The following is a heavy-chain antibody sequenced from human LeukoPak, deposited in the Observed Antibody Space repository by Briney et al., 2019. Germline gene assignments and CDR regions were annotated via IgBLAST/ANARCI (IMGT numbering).Heavy chain of an antibody. Sequence: ASVRVSCEASGYTFTGYYMHWVRQAPGQGLEWMGWINPNSGGTNYAQKFQGWVTMTRDTSISTAYMELSRLRSDDTAVYYCARGAPPNSRLIDYWGQGTLVTVPS. CDR2: INPNSGGT. V-gene: IGHV1-2*04. CDR3: ARGAPPNSRLIDY. J-gene: IGHJ4*02. D-gene: IGHD2/OR15-2a*01. CDR1: GYTFTGYY.